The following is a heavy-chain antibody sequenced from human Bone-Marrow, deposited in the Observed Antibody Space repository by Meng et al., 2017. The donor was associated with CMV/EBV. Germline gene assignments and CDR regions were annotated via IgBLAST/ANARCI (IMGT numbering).Heavy chain of an antibody. CDR2: FDPEDGET. Sequence: ASVKVSCQVSGYTLTELPMHWVRQAPGKGLEWMGGFDPEDGETIYAQKFQGRVTMTEDTSTDTAYMELSSLRSEDMAVYYCATGERRGAAAFLPTTRLMDGMDVWGQGSTVTVSS. J-gene: IGHJ6*02. CDR3: ATGERRGAAAFLPTTRLMDGMDV. D-gene: IGHD2-2*01. CDR1: GYTLTELP. V-gene: IGHV1-24*01.